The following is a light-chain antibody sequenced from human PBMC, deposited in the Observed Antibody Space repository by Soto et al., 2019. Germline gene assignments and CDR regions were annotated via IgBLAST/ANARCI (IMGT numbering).Light chain of an antibody. CDR3: ATWDDSLKLLYV. CDR1: IPNVGTNP. V-gene: IGLV1-44*01. CDR2: LNS. J-gene: IGLJ1*01. Sequence: QSALTQPASASGTPGQTFTISCSISIPNVGTNPVAWYQQLPGTAPRRLIYLNSRRPSGVPDRFSGSKSGTSASLAISGLQSEDEDEYYCATWDDSLKLLYVFGTGTKVT.